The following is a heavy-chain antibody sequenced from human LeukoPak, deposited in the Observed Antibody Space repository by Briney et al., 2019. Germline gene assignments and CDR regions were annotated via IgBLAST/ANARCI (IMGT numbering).Heavy chain of an antibody. D-gene: IGHD2-2*02. CDR1: EFTFSSYA. Sequence: GGSLRLSCAASEFTFSSYAMHWVRQAPGKGLEWVADILYDGSNKKYADSVKGRFTISRDNSKNTLYLQMNSLRAEDTAVYYCARGSNYCSSISCHMNDWGQGTLVTVSS. V-gene: IGHV3-30*03. J-gene: IGHJ4*02. CDR3: ARGSNYCSSISCHMND. CDR2: ILYDGSNK.